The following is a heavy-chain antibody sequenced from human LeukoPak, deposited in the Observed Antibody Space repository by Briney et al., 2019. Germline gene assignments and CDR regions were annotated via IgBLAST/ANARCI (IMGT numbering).Heavy chain of an antibody. D-gene: IGHD2-15*01. CDR3: ASRYCSGGSCYFV. Sequence: SETLSLTCTVSGGSISSGGYYWSWIRQHPGKGLEWIGYIYYSGSTYYNPSLKSRVTISVDTSKNQFSLKLSSVTAADTAVYYCASRYCSGGSCYFVWGQGTLVTDSS. CDR1: GGSISSGGYY. V-gene: IGHV4-31*03. J-gene: IGHJ4*02. CDR2: IYYSGST.